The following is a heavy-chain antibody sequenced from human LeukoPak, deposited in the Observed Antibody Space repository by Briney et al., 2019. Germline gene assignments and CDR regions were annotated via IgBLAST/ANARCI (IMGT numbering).Heavy chain of an antibody. Sequence: GGSLRLSCAASGFSFSNFAMHWVRQAPGKGLEWVAVLSYDGSNEYYGESLKGRFSISRDNSQSTVFPQMNRLRGEDTAVYYCAKDPSIGAPGYYYGMDVWGQGTTVTVSS. CDR3: AKDPSIGAPGYYYGMDV. D-gene: IGHD4/OR15-4a*01. CDR1: GFSFSNFA. J-gene: IGHJ6*02. CDR2: LSYDGSNE. V-gene: IGHV3-30*18.